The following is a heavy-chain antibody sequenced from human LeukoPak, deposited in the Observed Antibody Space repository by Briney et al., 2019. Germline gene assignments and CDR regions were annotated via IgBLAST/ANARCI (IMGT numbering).Heavy chain of an antibody. CDR1: GGSISSSSYY. Sequence: PSETLSLTCTVSGGSISSSSYYWGWIRQPPGKGLEWIGSSYYSGSTYYNPSLKSRVTISVDTSKNQFSLKLSSVTAADPAVYYCARGRHKLVAIVAGILDYWGQGTLVTVSS. J-gene: IGHJ4*02. CDR3: ARGRHKLVAIVAGILDY. V-gene: IGHV4-39*07. D-gene: IGHD6-19*01. CDR2: SYYSGST.